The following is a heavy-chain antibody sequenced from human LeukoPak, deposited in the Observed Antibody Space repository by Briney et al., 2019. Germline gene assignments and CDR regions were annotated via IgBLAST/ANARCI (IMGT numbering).Heavy chain of an antibody. V-gene: IGHV3-74*01. J-gene: IGHJ5*02. CDR2: IKNDEGTT. Sequence: GGSLRLSCAASGFTFSAYWMHWVRQAPGKGLVWVSRIKNDEGTTSYADSVKGRFTISRDNAKNTLYLHMNSLRAEDTAVYYCAGEVATSLDPRGQGTLVTVSS. CDR3: AGEVATSLDP. D-gene: IGHD5-12*01. CDR1: GFTFSAYW.